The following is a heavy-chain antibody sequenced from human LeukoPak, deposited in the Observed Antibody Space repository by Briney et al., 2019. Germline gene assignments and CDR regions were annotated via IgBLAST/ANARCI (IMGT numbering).Heavy chain of an antibody. Sequence: ASVKVSCKASGYTFTVYYMHWIRQAPGQGLEWMGWINPHSGKTGYAQKFQGRVTMTTDTSASTAYMELSSLRSEDTAVYYCARLSSHYGDYKVDPWGQGTLVTVSS. CDR2: INPHSGKT. CDR1: GYTFTVYY. V-gene: IGHV1-8*02. D-gene: IGHD4-17*01. J-gene: IGHJ5*02. CDR3: ARLSSHYGDYKVDP.